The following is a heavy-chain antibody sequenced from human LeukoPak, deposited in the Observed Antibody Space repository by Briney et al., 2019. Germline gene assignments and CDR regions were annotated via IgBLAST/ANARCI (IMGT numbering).Heavy chain of an antibody. V-gene: IGHV1-18*01. Sequence: GASVKVSCKASGCTFTSYGISWVRQAPGQGLEWMGWISAYNGNTNYAQKLQGRVTMTTDTSTSTAYMELRSLRSDDTAVYYCGRYCSSTSCYGGFDYWGQGTLVTVSS. D-gene: IGHD2-2*01. CDR3: GRYCSSTSCYGGFDY. J-gene: IGHJ4*02. CDR1: GCTFTSYG. CDR2: ISAYNGNT.